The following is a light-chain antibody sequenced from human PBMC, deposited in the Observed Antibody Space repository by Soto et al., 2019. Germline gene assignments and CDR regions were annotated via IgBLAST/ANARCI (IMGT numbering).Light chain of an antibody. CDR2: SNN. J-gene: IGLJ2*01. Sequence: QSVLTQPPSASGTPGQRVTISCSGSSSNIGSNTVNWYQQLPGTAPKLLIYSNNQWPSGVPDRFSGSKSGTSASLAISGLQSEDEAEYYCAAWDDSLNGQGVFGGGTKLTVL. CDR1: SSNIGSNT. CDR3: AAWDDSLNGQGV. V-gene: IGLV1-44*01.